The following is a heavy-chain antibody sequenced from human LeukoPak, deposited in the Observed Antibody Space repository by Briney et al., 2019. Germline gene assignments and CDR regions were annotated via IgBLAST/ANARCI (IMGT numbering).Heavy chain of an antibody. D-gene: IGHD2-15*01. CDR3: ATWRVVAATRYYYGMDV. V-gene: IGHV3-7*03. CDR1: GFTFSSYW. CDR2: IKQDGSEK. Sequence: GGSLRLSCAASGFTFSSYWMSWVRQAPGKGLEWVANIKQDGSEKYYVDSVKGRFTISRDNAKNSLYLQMNSLRAEDTAVYYCATWRVVAATRYYYGMDVWGQGTTVTVSS. J-gene: IGHJ6*02.